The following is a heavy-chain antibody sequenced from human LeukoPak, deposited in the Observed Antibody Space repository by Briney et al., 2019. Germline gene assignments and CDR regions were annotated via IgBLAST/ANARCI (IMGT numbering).Heavy chain of an antibody. CDR2: LYGDGST. CDR3: ARDGAAAGHLDY. Sequence: GGSLRLSCAASGFTVSSNYMSWVRQAPGKGLEWVSVLYGDGSTYYADSVKGRFTISRDNSKNTLYLQMNSLRAEDTAVYYCARDGAAAGHLDYWGQRTLVTVSS. CDR1: GFTVSSNY. V-gene: IGHV3-66*01. J-gene: IGHJ4*02. D-gene: IGHD6-13*01.